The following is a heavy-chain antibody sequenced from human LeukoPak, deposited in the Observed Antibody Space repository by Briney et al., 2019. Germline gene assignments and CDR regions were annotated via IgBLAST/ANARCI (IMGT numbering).Heavy chain of an antibody. CDR2: MYYSGST. V-gene: IGHV4-30-4*01. J-gene: IGHJ5*02. Sequence: SQTLSLTCTVSGGSISSGDYYWSWIRQPPGKGLEWIAYMYYSGSTYYNPSLKSRVTMSADTSKNQLSPKLSSVTAADTAVYYCARPYYYDSRIDPWGQGILVTVSS. D-gene: IGHD3-22*01. CDR1: GGSISSGDYY. CDR3: ARPYYYDSRIDP.